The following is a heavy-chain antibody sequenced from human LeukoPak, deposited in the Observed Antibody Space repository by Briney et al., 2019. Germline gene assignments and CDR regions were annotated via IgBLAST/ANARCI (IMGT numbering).Heavy chain of an antibody. J-gene: IGHJ6*03. CDR3: ARVSWFPGTSSYYMDV. V-gene: IGHV4-59*01. CDR1: GGSISSYY. CDR2: IYYSGTT. D-gene: IGHD1-1*01. Sequence: SETLSLTCTVSGGSISSYYWSWLRQPPGKGLEWIGYIYYSGTTNYNPSLKSRVTISIDTSKNQFSLKLTSVTAADTAVYYCARVSWFPGTSSYYMDVWGKGTTVTVSS.